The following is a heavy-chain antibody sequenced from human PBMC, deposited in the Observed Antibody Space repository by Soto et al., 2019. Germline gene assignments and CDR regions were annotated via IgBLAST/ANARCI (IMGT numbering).Heavy chain of an antibody. CDR3: ATDRAGEFDY. V-gene: IGHV1-24*01. D-gene: IGHD7-27*01. J-gene: IGHJ4*02. CDR2: FDPEDGET. Sequence: VPVKVCSKVCGYTLTELSMHWVRQVPGKGLEWMGGFDPEDGETIYAQKFQGRVTMTEDTSTDTAYMELSSLRSEDTAVYYCATDRAGEFDYWGQGTLVTVSS. CDR1: GYTLTELS.